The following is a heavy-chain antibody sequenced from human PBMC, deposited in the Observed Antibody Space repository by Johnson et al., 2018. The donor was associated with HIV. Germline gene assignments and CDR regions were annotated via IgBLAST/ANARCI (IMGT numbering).Heavy chain of an antibody. J-gene: IGHJ3*02. CDR1: GFAFSDYY. V-gene: IGHV3-11*04. Sequence: QVQLMESGGGLVKPGGSLRLSCAASGFAFSDYYMSWIRQAPGKGLEWVSYMSSGASTIYYADSVKGRFTISRDNAKNSLYLQMNSLRAEDTAVYYCARHWGNDAFDIWGQGTMVTVSS. CDR3: ARHWGNDAFDI. CDR2: MSSGASTI. D-gene: IGHD7-27*01.